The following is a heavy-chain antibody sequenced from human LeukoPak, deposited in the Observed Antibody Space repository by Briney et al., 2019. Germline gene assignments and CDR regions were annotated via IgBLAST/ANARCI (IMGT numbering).Heavy chain of an antibody. Sequence: PGRSPRLSCAASGFTFSRYGMHWVRQAPGKGLEWVAVIWFDGSHTDYADSVKGRFTISRDNSKNTLYLQMNDLRDEDTAVYYCARDKDGGWYYFHSWGQGALVTVSS. V-gene: IGHV3-33*01. J-gene: IGHJ4*02. CDR2: IWFDGSHT. D-gene: IGHD3-16*01. CDR1: GFTFSRYG. CDR3: ARDKDGGWYYFHS.